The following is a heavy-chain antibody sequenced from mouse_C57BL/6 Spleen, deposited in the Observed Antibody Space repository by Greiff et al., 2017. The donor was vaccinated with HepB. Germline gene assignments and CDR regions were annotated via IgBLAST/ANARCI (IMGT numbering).Heavy chain of an antibody. Sequence: QVQLQQPGTELVKPGASVKLSCKASGYTFTSYWMHWVKQRPGQGLEWIGNINPSNGGTNYNEKFKSKATLTVDKSSSTAYMQLSSLTSEDSAVYYGARVGITTVVAKVDFDDWGQGTTRTVSS. J-gene: IGHJ2*01. CDR2: INPSNGGT. D-gene: IGHD1-1*01. V-gene: IGHV1-53*01. CDR3: ARVGITTVVAKVDFDD. CDR1: GYTFTSYW.